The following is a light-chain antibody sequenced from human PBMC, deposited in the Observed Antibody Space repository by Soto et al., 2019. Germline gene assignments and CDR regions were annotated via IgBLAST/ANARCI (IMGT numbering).Light chain of an antibody. V-gene: IGKV3-20*01. J-gene: IGKJ1*01. CDR2: GAF. CDR3: QQYSASPRA. CDR1: QSVSGSY. Sequence: EFVLTQSPGPLSLSPGERATVSCRASQSVSGSYLAWYQQKPGQAPRLLIYGAFNRAGGIPDRFSGSGSGTDFTLTISRLEPEDFAVYYCQQYSASPRAFGQGTKVDIK.